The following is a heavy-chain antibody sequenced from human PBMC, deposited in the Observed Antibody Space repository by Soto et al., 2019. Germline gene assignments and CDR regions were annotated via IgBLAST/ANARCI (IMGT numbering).Heavy chain of an antibody. V-gene: IGHV3-23*01. CDR1: GFTFSSYA. J-gene: IGHJ4*02. CDR2: ISGSGGST. D-gene: IGHD3-22*01. Sequence: LSLTCAASGFTFSSYAMSWVRQAPGKGLEWVSAISGSGGSTYYADSVKGRFTISRDNSKNTLYLQMNSLRAEDTAVYYCAKVAYYYDSSGYYYGYWGQGTLVTVSS. CDR3: AKVAYYYDSSGYYYGY.